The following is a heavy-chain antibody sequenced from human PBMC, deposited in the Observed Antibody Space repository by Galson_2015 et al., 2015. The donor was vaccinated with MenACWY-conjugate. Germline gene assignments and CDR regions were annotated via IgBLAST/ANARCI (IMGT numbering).Heavy chain of an antibody. CDR3: APRNIMASNAANWFGP. D-gene: IGHD5-12*01. CDR2: IYWDADK. J-gene: IGHJ5*02. V-gene: IGHV2-5*02. Sequence: PALVIPTQTLTLTCTFSGFSLSTSGVGAGWIRQPLGKALEWLALIYWDADKRYSPSLKSRLTITNDTSKNQVVPTMTNMDPVDTATYYCAPRNIMASNAANWFGPWGLGTLVTVSS. CDR1: GFSLSTSGVG.